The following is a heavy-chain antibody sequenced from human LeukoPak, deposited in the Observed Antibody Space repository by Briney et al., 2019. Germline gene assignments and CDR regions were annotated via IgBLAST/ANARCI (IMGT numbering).Heavy chain of an antibody. J-gene: IGHJ5*02. Sequence: ASVKVSCKASVYTFTGYYMHWVRQAPGQGLEWMGWINPNSGDTNYAQKFQGRVTMTRDTSISTAYMELSRLRSDDTAVYYCAREDDYDFWSGYLNWFDPWGQGTLVTVSS. V-gene: IGHV1-2*02. D-gene: IGHD3-3*01. CDR1: VYTFTGYY. CDR2: INPNSGDT. CDR3: AREDDYDFWSGYLNWFDP.